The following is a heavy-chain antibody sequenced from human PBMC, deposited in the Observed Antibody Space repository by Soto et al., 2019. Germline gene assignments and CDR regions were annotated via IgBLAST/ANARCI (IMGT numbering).Heavy chain of an antibody. D-gene: IGHD6-6*01. CDR1: GFTFSSYG. V-gene: IGHV3-30*18. CDR2: ISYDGSNK. Sequence: GGSLRLSCAASGFTFSSYGMHWVRQAPGKGLEWVAVISYDGSNKYYADSVKGRFTISRDNSKNTLYLQMDSLRDEDTAMYYCAKRVVSGRANLEIDYWGQGTLVTVSS. CDR3: AKRVVSGRANLEIDY. J-gene: IGHJ4*02.